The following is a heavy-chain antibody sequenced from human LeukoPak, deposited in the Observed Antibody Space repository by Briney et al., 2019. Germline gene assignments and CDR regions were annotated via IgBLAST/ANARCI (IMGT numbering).Heavy chain of an antibody. CDR2: MNPNSGNT. J-gene: IGHJ5*02. Sequence: EASVKVSCKASGYTFTSYDINWVRQATGQGLEWMGWMNPNSGNTGYAQRFQGRVTITRNTSISTAYMELSSLRSEDTAVYYCARAIGYCSGGSCHGGYWFDPWGQGTLVTVSS. V-gene: IGHV1-8*01. CDR3: ARAIGYCSGGSCHGGYWFDP. CDR1: GYTFTSYD. D-gene: IGHD2-15*01.